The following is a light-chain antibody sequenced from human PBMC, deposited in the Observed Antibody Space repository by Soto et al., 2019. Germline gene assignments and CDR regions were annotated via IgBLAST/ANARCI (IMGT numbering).Light chain of an antibody. Sequence: QSALTQPPSVSAAPGQKVTISCSGGSSNIGHNYVSWYQQLPGTGPKLLIYENYKRPSGIPDRFSGSKSGTSAALGITGLQTGDEADYYCGAWDGSLSAWVFGGGTKLTVL. CDR3: GAWDGSLSAWV. V-gene: IGLV1-51*02. J-gene: IGLJ3*02. CDR1: SSNIGHNY. CDR2: ENY.